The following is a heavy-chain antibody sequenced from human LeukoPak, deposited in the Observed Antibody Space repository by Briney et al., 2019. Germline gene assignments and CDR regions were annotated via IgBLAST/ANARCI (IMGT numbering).Heavy chain of an antibody. D-gene: IGHD6-13*01. V-gene: IGHV4-31*03. CDR1: GGSISSGGYH. J-gene: IGHJ3*02. CDR2: IYYSGST. CDR3: ARGIQSSFDI. Sequence: SETLSLTCTVSGGSISSGGYHWSWIRQHPGKGLEWIGYIYYSGSTYYNPSLKSRVTISVDTSKNPFSLKLSSVTAADTAVYYCARGIQSSFDIWGQGTMVTVSS.